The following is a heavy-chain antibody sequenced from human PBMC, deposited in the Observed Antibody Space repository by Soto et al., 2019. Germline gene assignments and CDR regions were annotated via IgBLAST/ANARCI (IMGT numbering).Heavy chain of an antibody. Sequence: EVQLLESGGGLVPPGGSLRLSCAASGFTFANYAMNWVRQAPGKGLVWVATITGSGGQTFYADSVKGRLTISRDNSKNTLYLQMNNLRAEDTAVYYCAKDLLVETAIGVDYWGLGTLVTVSS. CDR2: ITGSGGQT. V-gene: IGHV3-23*01. CDR3: AKDLLVETAIGVDY. J-gene: IGHJ4*02. D-gene: IGHD2-21*02. CDR1: GFTFANYA.